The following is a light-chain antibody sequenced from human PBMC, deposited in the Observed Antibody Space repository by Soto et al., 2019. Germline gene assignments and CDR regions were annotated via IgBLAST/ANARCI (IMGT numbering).Light chain of an antibody. J-gene: IGKJ1*01. CDR3: QQSHSPPWT. CDR2: LAS. Sequence: DIQLTQSPSSLSASVGDRVTITCRASHSIVNYVSWYQQKPGKVPKLLIYLASSLQSGVPSRFGGSGSGTEFTLTISSLQRDDFATYYCQQSHSPPWTFGQGTRVE. V-gene: IGKV1-39*01. CDR1: HSIVNY.